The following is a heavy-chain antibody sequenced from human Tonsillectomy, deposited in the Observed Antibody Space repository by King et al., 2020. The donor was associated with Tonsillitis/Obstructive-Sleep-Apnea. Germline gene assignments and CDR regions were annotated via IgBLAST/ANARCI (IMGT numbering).Heavy chain of an antibody. V-gene: IGHV4-34*01. CDR3: ARARSSGDYIWGSYRILDY. CDR2: INHSGTT. D-gene: IGHD3-16*02. Sequence: HVQLQQWGAGLLKPSETLSLTCAVYGGSFSGYYWNWIRQPPGKGLEWIGEINHSGTTNYNPSLKSRGTISVDTSKNQFSLRLSAVTAADTTVYYCARARSSGDYIWGSYRILDYWGQGTLVTVSS. J-gene: IGHJ4*02. CDR1: GGSFSGYY.